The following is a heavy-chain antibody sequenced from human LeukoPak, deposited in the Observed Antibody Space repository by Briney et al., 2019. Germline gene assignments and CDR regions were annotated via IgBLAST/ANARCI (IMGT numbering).Heavy chain of an antibody. CDR1: GGTFSSYT. V-gene: IGHV1-69*04. Sequence: SVKVSCKASGGTFSSYTISWVRQAPGQGLEWMGRIIPILGIANYAQKFQGRVTITADKSTSTDYMELSSLRSEDTAVYYCARDRRNSSGWREFDYWGQGTLVTVSS. CDR3: ARDRRNSSGWREFDY. J-gene: IGHJ4*02. CDR2: IIPILGIA. D-gene: IGHD6-19*01.